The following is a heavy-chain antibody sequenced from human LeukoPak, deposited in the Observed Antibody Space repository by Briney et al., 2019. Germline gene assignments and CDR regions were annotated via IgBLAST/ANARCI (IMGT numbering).Heavy chain of an antibody. V-gene: IGHV3-23*01. D-gene: IGHD2-2*01. CDR3: AKDRTLIVVVPAAIDY. CDR1: GFTFSSYA. CDR2: ISGSGGST. Sequence: GGSLRLSCAASGFTFSSYAMSWVRQAPGKGLEWVSAISGSGGSTYYADSVKGRFTISRDNSKNTLYLQMNGLRAEDTAVYYCAKDRTLIVVVPAAIDYWGQGTLVTVSS. J-gene: IGHJ4*02.